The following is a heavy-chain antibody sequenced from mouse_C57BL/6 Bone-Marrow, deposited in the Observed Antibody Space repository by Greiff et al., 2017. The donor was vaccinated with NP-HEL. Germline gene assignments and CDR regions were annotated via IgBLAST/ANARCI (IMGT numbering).Heavy chain of an antibody. CDR2: IYPGDGDT. CDR1: GYAFSSSW. V-gene: IGHV1-82*01. CDR3: ARNPRITTVVAYYFDY. Sequence: VQLQQSGPELVKPGASVKISCKASGYAFSSSWMNWVKQRPGKGLELIGRIYPGDGDTNYNGKFKGKATLTADKSSSTAYMQLSSLTSEDSAVYFCARNPRITTVVAYYFDYWGQGTTLTVSS. J-gene: IGHJ2*01. D-gene: IGHD1-1*01.